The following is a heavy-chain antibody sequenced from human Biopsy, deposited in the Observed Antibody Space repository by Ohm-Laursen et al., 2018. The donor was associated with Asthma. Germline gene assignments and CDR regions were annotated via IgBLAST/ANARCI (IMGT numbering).Heavy chain of an antibody. CDR1: GDSIDSGDYS. CDR3: ARGWNCGGDCYSLDS. CDR2: IYRNGDT. J-gene: IGHJ4*02. D-gene: IGHD2-21*02. V-gene: IGHV4-30-2*06. Sequence: SQTLSLTCGVSGDSIDSGDYSWTWTRQSPGVGLEWIGYIYRNGDTYYNPTLKNRVTISIDRSKNQFSLRLRSVTAADTAVYYCARGWNCGGDCYSLDSWGQGTLVTVSS.